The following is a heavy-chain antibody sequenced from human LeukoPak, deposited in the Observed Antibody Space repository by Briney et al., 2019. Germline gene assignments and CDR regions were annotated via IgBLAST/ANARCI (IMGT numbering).Heavy chain of an antibody. V-gene: IGHV3-74*01. CDR2: INSDGSST. D-gene: IGHD1-26*01. CDR1: GFTVSNYW. CDR3: ARDRYSNWFDP. J-gene: IGHJ5*02. Sequence: GGSLRLSCAASGFTVSNYWMHWVRQAPGKGLVWVSRINSDGSSTSYADSVKGRFTISRDNAKNTLYLQMNSLRAEDTAVYYCARDRYSNWFDPWGQGTLVTVSS.